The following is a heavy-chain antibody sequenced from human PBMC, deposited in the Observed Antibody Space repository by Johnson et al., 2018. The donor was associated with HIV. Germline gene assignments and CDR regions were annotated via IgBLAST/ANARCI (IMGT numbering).Heavy chain of an antibody. J-gene: IGHJ3*02. CDR3: ARGCRDGYTCDAFDI. V-gene: IGHV3-66*01. CDR2: INSGGST. Sequence: VQLVESGGGVVQPGGSLRLSCAASGFTVSSNYMSWVRQGPGKGLEWVSVINSGGSTYYADSVKGRFTISRDNSKNTLYLQMNSLRAEDTAVYFCARGCRDGYTCDAFDIWGQGTMVTVSS. CDR1: GFTVSSNY. D-gene: IGHD5-24*01.